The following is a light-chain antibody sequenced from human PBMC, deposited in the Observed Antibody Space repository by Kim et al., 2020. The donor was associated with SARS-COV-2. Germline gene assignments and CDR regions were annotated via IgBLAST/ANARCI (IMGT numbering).Light chain of an antibody. V-gene: IGKV3-20*01. Sequence: LSPGERATLSCRASQSVSSRHLAWYQQKPGQAPRLLMYTTSTRATGIPDRFSGSGSGTDFTLTIDRLEPEDFAVYFCQQYLSSPFTFGGGTKLEI. CDR2: TTS. CDR3: QQYLSSPFT. J-gene: IGKJ4*01. CDR1: QSVSSRH.